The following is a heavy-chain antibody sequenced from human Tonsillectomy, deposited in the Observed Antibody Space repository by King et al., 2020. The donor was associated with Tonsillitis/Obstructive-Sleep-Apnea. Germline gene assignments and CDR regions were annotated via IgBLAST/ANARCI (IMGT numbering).Heavy chain of an antibody. J-gene: IGHJ6*03. CDR3: ARGLWFRDLYYYMDV. CDR1: GGSISSYY. D-gene: IGHD3-10*01. Sequence: VPLQESGPGLVKPSETLSLTCTVSGGSISSYYWSWIRQPPGKGLEWIGYIYYSGITNYNPSLKSRVTISVDTSKQQFSLKLSSVRAADTAVYYCARGLWFRDLYYYMDVWGKGTTVTVSS. CDR2: IYYSGIT. V-gene: IGHV4-59*01.